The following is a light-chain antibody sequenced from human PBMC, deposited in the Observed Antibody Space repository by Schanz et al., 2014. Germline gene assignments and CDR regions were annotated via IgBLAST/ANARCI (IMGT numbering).Light chain of an antibody. CDR3: QSYEYFHQI. CDR1: SGNIATTF. Sequence: NFMLTQPPSVSDSPGKTVTISCTRSSGNIATTFVQWYQQRPGSSPTFLIFENDQRPSGVPDRFSGSIDISSNSASLTISGLREEDEADYYCQSYEYFHQIFGGGTKLTVL. J-gene: IGLJ2*01. V-gene: IGLV6-57*01. CDR2: END.